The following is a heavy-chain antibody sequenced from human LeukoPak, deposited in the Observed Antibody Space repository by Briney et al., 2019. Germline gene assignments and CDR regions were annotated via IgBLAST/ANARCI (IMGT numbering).Heavy chain of an antibody. CDR2: IKQDGSEK. Sequence: GGSLRLFCAATGFTFSSYWMSWVRQAPGKGLEWVANIKQDGSEKYYVDSVRGRFTISRDNAKNSLYLQMNSLRAEDTAVYYCARDDCSSISCYHNWFDPWGQGTLVTVSS. D-gene: IGHD2-2*01. CDR1: GFTFSSYW. V-gene: IGHV3-7*01. CDR3: ARDDCSSISCYHNWFDP. J-gene: IGHJ5*02.